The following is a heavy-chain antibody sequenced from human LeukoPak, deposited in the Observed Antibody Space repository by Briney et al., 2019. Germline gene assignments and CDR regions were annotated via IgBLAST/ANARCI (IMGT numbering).Heavy chain of an antibody. J-gene: IGHJ4*02. CDR3: ARVTVTTGYFDY. Sequence: PSETLSLTCAVSGGSISSGGYSWSWIRQPPGKSLEWIGYIYHSGSTYYNPSLKSRVTISVDRSKNQFSLKLSSVTAADTAVYYCARVTVTTGYFDYWGQGTLVTVSS. CDR2: IYHSGST. CDR1: GGSISSGGYS. V-gene: IGHV4-30-2*01. D-gene: IGHD4-17*01.